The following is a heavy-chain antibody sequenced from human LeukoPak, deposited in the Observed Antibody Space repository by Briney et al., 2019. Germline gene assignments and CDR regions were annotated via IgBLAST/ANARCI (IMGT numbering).Heavy chain of an antibody. CDR1: GGSISSSSYY. J-gene: IGHJ3*02. Sequence: SETLSLTCTVSGGSISSSSYYWGWIRQPPGKGLEWIGSIYYSGSTYYNPSLKSRVTISVDTSKNQFSLELSSVTAADTAVYYCARGGSHFDAFDIWGQGTMVTVSS. D-gene: IGHD5-12*01. V-gene: IGHV4-39*01. CDR3: ARGGSHFDAFDI. CDR2: IYYSGST.